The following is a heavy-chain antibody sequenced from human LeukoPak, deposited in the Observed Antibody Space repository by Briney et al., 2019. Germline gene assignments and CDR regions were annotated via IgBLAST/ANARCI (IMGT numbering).Heavy chain of an antibody. Sequence: PGGSLRLSCVASGFPFSSHGMHWVRQAPGKGLEWVAFIWYDGSDTYYADSVKGRFTISRDNSKNTLYLQMNSLRAEDTAAYYCARDFAAYGSGIFQHWGQGTLVTVSS. CDR2: IWYDGSDT. D-gene: IGHD6-19*01. CDR3: ARDFAAYGSGIFQH. CDR1: GFPFSSHG. J-gene: IGHJ1*01. V-gene: IGHV3-33*08.